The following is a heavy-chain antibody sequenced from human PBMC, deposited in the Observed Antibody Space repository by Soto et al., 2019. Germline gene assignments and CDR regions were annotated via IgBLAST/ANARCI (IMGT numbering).Heavy chain of an antibody. CDR1: GGTFSSYA. J-gene: IGHJ5*02. D-gene: IGHD1-26*01. Sequence: SVKVSCQASGGTFSSYAISWVRQAPGQGLEWMGGIIPIFGTANYAQKFQGRVTITADESTSTAYMELSSLRSEDTAVYYCARGELRDSYNWFDPWGQGTLVTVSS. CDR3: ARGELRDSYNWFDP. V-gene: IGHV1-69*13. CDR2: IIPIFGTA.